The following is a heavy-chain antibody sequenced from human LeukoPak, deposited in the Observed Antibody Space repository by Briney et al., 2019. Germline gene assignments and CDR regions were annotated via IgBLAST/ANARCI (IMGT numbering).Heavy chain of an antibody. CDR3: ARAQGRYFDWAYFDY. Sequence: GGSLRLSCPAAGFTFSSYAMHWVRQAPGKGMGWVAVISYDGSNKYYADSVKGRFTISRDNSKNTLYLQMNSLRAEDTAVYYCARAQGRYFDWAYFDYWGQGTLVTVSS. V-gene: IGHV3-30-3*01. CDR1: GFTFSSYA. J-gene: IGHJ4*02. D-gene: IGHD3-9*01. CDR2: ISYDGSNK.